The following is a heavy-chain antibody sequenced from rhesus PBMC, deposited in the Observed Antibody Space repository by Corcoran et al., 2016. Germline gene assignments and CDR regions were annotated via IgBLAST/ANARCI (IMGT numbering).Heavy chain of an antibody. CDR2: IDGNSAGT. Sequence: QVQLQESGPGLVKPSETLSLTCTVSGGSISDYYWNWIRQPPGKGLEGIGNIDGNSAGTNYNPSLKSRVTSSEDTSKNQFSLKLSYVTAADTAVYYCARDEWTVTTFFDYWGQGVLVTVSS. D-gene: IGHD4-23*01. CDR1: GGSISDYY. J-gene: IGHJ4*01. V-gene: IGHV4-81*01. CDR3: ARDEWTVTTFFDY.